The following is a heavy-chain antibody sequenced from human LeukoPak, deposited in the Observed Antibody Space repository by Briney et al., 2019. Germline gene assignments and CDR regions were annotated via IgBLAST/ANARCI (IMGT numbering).Heavy chain of an antibody. Sequence: GESLKISCKGSGYRFTSYWIGWVRQMPGKGLEWIGIIYPGYSDTRYSPSFPGQVTISADKSISTAYLQWSSLKASDTAMYYCARHGCSSSSCYAGGRYYYYGMDVWGQGTTVTVSS. CDR2: IYPGYSDT. CDR1: GYRFTSYW. CDR3: ARHGCSSSSCYAGGRYYYYGMDV. J-gene: IGHJ6*02. D-gene: IGHD2-2*01. V-gene: IGHV5-51*01.